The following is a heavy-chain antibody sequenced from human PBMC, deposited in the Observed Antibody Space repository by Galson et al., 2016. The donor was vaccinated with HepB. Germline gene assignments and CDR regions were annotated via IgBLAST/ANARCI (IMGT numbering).Heavy chain of an antibody. CDR2: MVVGNGHT. CDR3: AATQQLSGAFDI. V-gene: IGHV1-58*02. CDR1: GFTFRSSA. Sequence: SVKVSCKASGFTFRSSAIQWVRQARGQRLEWIGWMVVGNGHTNFAQKFQERVTITRDMSTTTAFMEVIGLRSEDTAVYYCAATQQLSGAFDIWGQGTMVTASS. J-gene: IGHJ3*02. D-gene: IGHD1-1*01.